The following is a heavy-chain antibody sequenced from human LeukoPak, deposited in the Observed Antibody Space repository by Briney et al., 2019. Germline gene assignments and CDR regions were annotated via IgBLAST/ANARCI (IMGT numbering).Heavy chain of an antibody. J-gene: IGHJ5*02. CDR1: GFTFGDYA. CDR2: IRSKAYGGTT. Sequence: GGSLRLSCTASGFTFGDYAMSWFRQAPGKGLEWVGFIRSKAYGGTTEYATSVKGRFIISRDDSKSIAYLQMNSLKSEDTAVFYCTRRETYNYATSGHVPWFDPWGPGTLVTVSS. D-gene: IGHD3-22*01. CDR3: TRRETYNYATSGHVPWFDP. V-gene: IGHV3-49*03.